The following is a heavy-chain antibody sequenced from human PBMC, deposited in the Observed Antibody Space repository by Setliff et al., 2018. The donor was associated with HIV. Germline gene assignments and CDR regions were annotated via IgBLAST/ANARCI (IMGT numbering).Heavy chain of an antibody. CDR3: ARARTRQYWSESLGT. CDR1: GFTFDHYG. CDR2: ISHDGSEK. J-gene: IGHJ4*02. V-gene: IGHV3-30*03. D-gene: IGHD3-3*01. Sequence: GGSLRLSCAASGFTFDHYGMHWVRRAPGKGLEWVAVISHDGSEKHYADFVKGRLSISRWNARNTVYLDINNLRPEDTATYYCARARTRQYWSESLGTWGQGTLVTVS.